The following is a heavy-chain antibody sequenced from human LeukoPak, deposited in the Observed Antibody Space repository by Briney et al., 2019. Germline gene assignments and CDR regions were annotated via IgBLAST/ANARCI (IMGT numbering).Heavy chain of an antibody. CDR2: IYYSGST. J-gene: IGHJ4*02. V-gene: IGHV4-59*01. D-gene: IGHD3-10*01. Sequence: PSETLSLTCTVSGGSITSYYWSWIRQPPGKGLEWIGNIYYSGSTNYNPSLKSRVTISIGTSKNQFSLKLSSVTAADTAVYYCASTANYYGSGSYYKNWGQGTLVTVSS. CDR3: ASTANYYGSGSYYKN. CDR1: GGSITSYY.